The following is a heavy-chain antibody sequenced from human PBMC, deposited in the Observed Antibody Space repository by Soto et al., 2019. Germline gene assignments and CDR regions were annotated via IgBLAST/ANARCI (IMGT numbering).Heavy chain of an antibody. CDR1: IFTFSTYA. D-gene: IGHD6-19*01. CDR3: AKALAVAGPVESDY. Sequence: GGSLRLSCAASIFTFSTYAMTWVRQAPGKGLEWVSTISGSGGTTYYADSVKGRFTISRENSKNTLYLQMNSLRADDTAVYYCAKALAVAGPVESDYWGQGTLVTVSS. CDR2: ISGSGGTT. J-gene: IGHJ4*02. V-gene: IGHV3-23*01.